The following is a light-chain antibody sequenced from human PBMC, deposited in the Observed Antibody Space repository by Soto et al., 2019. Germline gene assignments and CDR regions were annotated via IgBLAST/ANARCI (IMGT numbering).Light chain of an antibody. CDR1: SSDVGSYNL. CDR2: EGS. Sequence: QSALTPPASVSGSPGQSITISCTGTSSDVGSYNLVSWYQQHPGKAPKLMIYEGSKRPSGVSDRFSGSKSGNTASLTISGLRAEDEADYYCCSYAGSSTFYVFGTGTKVTVL. CDR3: CSYAGSSTFYV. J-gene: IGLJ1*01. V-gene: IGLV2-23*01.